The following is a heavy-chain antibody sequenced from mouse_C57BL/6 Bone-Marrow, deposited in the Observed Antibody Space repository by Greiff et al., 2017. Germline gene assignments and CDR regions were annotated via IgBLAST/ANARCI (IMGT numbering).Heavy chain of an antibody. CDR3: ARGTPYDYDNY. CDR2: IDPSDSYT. Sequence: VQLQQPGAELVMPGASVKLSCKASGYTFTSYWMHWVKQRPGQGLEWIGEIDPSDSYTNYNQKFKGKSTLTIDKSSSPAYMQLSSLTYEDSAVYYCARGTPYDYDNYWGQGTTLTVSA. V-gene: IGHV1-69*01. J-gene: IGHJ2*01. CDR1: GYTFTSYW. D-gene: IGHD2-4*01.